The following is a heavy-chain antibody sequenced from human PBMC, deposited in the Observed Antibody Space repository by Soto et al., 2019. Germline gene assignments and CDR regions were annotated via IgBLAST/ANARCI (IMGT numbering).Heavy chain of an antibody. Sequence: EVQLLESGGDLVQPGGSLRLSCAASGFTFSSYAMSWVRQAPGKGLEWVSTISGSGGSTYYADSVKGRFTISRDNSKNTLYLQMNSLRAEDTAVYYCAKDSGRDFWEGLAGWFDPWGQGTLVTVSS. V-gene: IGHV3-23*01. CDR2: ISGSGGST. D-gene: IGHD3-3*01. CDR3: AKDSGRDFWEGLAGWFDP. CDR1: GFTFSSYA. J-gene: IGHJ5*02.